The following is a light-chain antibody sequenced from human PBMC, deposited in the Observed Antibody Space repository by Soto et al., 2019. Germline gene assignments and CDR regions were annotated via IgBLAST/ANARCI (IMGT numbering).Light chain of an antibody. CDR1: QSVSSY. CDR3: QQRSNGPSLT. J-gene: IGKJ4*01. CDR2: DAS. Sequence: EIVLTQSPATLSLSPGERATLSCRASQSVSSYLAWYQQKPGQAPRLLIYDASNRAAGIPARFSGSGSGTDFTLTIISLEPEDFAVYYCQQRSNGPSLTFGGGTKVEIK. V-gene: IGKV3-11*01.